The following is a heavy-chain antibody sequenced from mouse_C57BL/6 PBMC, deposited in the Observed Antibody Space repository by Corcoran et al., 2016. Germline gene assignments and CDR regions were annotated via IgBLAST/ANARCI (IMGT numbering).Heavy chain of an antibody. Sequence: QVQLQQSGAELVKPGASVKISCKASGYAFSSYWMNWVKQRPGKGLEWIGQIYPGDGDTNYNGKFKGKATLTADKSSSTAYMQLSSLTSEDSAVYFCARTAGSSPYFDYWGQGTTLTVSS. D-gene: IGHD1-1*01. J-gene: IGHJ2*01. CDR2: IYPGDGDT. CDR1: GYAFSSYW. CDR3: ARTAGSSPYFDY. V-gene: IGHV1-80*01.